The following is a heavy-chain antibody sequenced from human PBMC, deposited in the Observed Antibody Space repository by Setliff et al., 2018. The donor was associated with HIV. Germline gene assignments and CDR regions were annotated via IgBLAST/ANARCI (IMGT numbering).Heavy chain of an antibody. V-gene: IGHV4-39*01. D-gene: IGHD3-3*01. J-gene: IGHJ4*02. CDR2: VYYSGNT. CDR1: GGSISSSSYF. Sequence: PSETLPLTCTVSGGSISSSSYFWGWIRQPPGKGLEWIGSVYYSGNTYYNPSLKSRVTISVDTSKNQFSLKLRSVTAADTAVYYCVSGPLSGYGYYFDYWGQGALVTVS. CDR3: VSGPLSGYGYYFDY.